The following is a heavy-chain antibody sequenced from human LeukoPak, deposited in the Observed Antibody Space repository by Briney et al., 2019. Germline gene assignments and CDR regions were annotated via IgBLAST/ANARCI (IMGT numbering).Heavy chain of an antibody. CDR1: GFTFSSYA. CDR2: ISGSGGST. V-gene: IGHV3-23*01. CDR3: AKDPRKLKYYYDSSGLDGNYYFDY. D-gene: IGHD3-22*01. J-gene: IGHJ4*02. Sequence: GSLRLSCAASGFTFSSYAMSWVRQAPGKGLEWVSAISGSGGSTYYADSVKGRFTISRDNSKNTLYLQMNSLRAEDTAVYYCAKDPRKLKYYYDSSGLDGNYYFDYWGQGTLVTVSS.